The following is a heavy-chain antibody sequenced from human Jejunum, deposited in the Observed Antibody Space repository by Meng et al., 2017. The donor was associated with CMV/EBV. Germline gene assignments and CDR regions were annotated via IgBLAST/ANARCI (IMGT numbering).Heavy chain of an antibody. D-gene: IGHD2-2*01. CDR2: INHSGNA. J-gene: IGHJ4*02. CDR3: ARTYCGSSNCYPFDY. V-gene: IGHV4-34*01. Sequence: GGSFSGYYWSWIRQSPGQGLEWIGQINHSGNASYNPSLRRRVTISEDTSKNQFSLRLTSVTAADTAIYYCARTYCGSSNCYPFDYWGQGELVTVSS. CDR1: GGSFSGYY.